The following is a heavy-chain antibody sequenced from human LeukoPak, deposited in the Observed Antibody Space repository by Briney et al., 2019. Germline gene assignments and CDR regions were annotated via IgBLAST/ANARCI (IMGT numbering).Heavy chain of an antibody. Sequence: GGSLRLSCAASGFTFSSYSMTWVRQAPGKGLEWVSYISSSSSTIYYADSVKGRFTISRDNAKNSLYLQMNSLRDEDTAVYYCARDRSSSWQNQDDAFDIWGQGTMVTVSS. J-gene: IGHJ3*02. CDR3: ARDRSSSWQNQDDAFDI. CDR1: GFTFSSYS. V-gene: IGHV3-48*02. CDR2: ISSSSSTI. D-gene: IGHD6-13*01.